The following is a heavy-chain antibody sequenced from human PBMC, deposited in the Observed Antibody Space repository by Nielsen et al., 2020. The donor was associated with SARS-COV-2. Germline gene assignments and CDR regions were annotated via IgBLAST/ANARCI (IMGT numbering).Heavy chain of an antibody. Sequence: GESLKISCAASGFTFSDYYMSWIRQAPGKGLEWVSYISSSGSTIYYADSVKGRFTISRDNAKNTLYLQMSSLRVEDTALYYCARGGSYDTSSVDYWGQGTLVTVSS. CDR2: ISSSGSTI. J-gene: IGHJ4*02. D-gene: IGHD2-2*01. CDR1: GFTFSDYY. CDR3: ARGGSYDTSSVDY. V-gene: IGHV3-11*04.